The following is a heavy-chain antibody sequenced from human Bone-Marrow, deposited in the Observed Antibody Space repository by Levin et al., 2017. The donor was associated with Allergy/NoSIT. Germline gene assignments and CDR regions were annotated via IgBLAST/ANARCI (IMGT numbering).Heavy chain of an antibody. Sequence: GGSLRLSCAASGFTFSNYGMHWVRQAPGKGLEWVAVISFDGSKKYYADSVKGRSTISRDNSKNTLFLQMYSLRDDDTAVYYCAKDRSWREGMDVWGQGTTVTVSS. CDR3: AKDRSWREGMDV. J-gene: IGHJ6*02. V-gene: IGHV3-30*18. CDR1: GFTFSNYG. CDR2: ISFDGSKK.